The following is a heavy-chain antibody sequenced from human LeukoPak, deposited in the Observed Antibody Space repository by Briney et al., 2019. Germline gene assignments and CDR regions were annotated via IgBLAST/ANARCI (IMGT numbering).Heavy chain of an antibody. D-gene: IGHD2-2*02. V-gene: IGHV4-34*01. CDR1: GGSFSGYY. CDR3: ARHYHQLLYPYYFDY. J-gene: IGHJ4*02. CDR2: INHSGST. Sequence: SETLSLTCAVYGGSFSGYYWSWIRQPPGKGLEWIGEINHSGSTNYNPSLKSRVTISVDTSKNQFPLKLSSVTAADTAVYYCARHYHQLLYPYYFDYWGQGTLVTVSS.